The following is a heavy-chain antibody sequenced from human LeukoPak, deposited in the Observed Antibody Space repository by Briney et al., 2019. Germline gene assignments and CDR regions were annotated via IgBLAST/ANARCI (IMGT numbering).Heavy chain of an antibody. CDR2: IRYDGSNK. CDR1: GFIFSSYG. CDR3: AKDKSARYGLHWYFDL. V-gene: IGHV3-30*02. J-gene: IGHJ2*01. D-gene: IGHD4-17*01. Sequence: QPGGSLRLSCAASGFIFSSYGMHWVRQAPGKGLEWVAFIRYDGSNKYYADSVKGRFTISRDNSKNTLYLQMNSLRAEDTAVYYCAKDKSARYGLHWYFDLWGRGTLVTVSS.